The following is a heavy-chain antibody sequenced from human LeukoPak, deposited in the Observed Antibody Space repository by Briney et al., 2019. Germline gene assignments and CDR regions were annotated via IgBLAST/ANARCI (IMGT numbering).Heavy chain of an antibody. CDR3: ARDPYNGAYSEGYYYYFMDV. CDR1: GFTFSSYG. V-gene: IGHV3-23*01. Sequence: GGSLRLSCAASGFTFSSYGMSWVRQAPGKGLEWVSAISGSGGSTYYADSVKGRFTISRDNSKNTLYLQMNSLRVEDTAVYYCARDPYNGAYSEGYYYYFMDVWGKGTTVTVSS. D-gene: IGHD1-1*01. J-gene: IGHJ6*03. CDR2: ISGSGGST.